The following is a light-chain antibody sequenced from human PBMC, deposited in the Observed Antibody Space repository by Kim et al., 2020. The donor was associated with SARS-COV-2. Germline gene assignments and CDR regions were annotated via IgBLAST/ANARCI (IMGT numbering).Light chain of an antibody. CDR1: HSLLHSNVYNY. Sequence: PAPISCRSSHSLLHSNVYNYLDWYLQKPGQSPQLLIYLGSNRASGVPDRFSGSGSGTDFTLKISRVEAEDVGVYYCMQALQTPLTFGGGTKVDIK. CDR3: MQALQTPLT. CDR2: LGS. V-gene: IGKV2-28*01. J-gene: IGKJ4*01.